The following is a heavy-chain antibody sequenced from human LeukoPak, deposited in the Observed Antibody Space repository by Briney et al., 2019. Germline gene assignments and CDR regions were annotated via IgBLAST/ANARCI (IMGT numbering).Heavy chain of an antibody. CDR1: GDSVSSSSAA. Sequence: SQALSLTCAISGDSVSSSSAAWNWIRQSPSRGLERLGRTCYRSKWYNDYAVSVKSRITINPDTSKNQFSLQLNSVTPEDTAVYYCARDHLLRRGGPFGPWGQGTLVTVSS. CDR3: ARDHLLRRGGPFGP. V-gene: IGHV6-1*01. J-gene: IGHJ5*02. D-gene: IGHD3-10*01. CDR2: TCYRSKWYN.